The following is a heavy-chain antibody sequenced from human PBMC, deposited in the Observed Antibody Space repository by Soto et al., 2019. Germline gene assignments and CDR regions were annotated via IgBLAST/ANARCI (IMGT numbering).Heavy chain of an antibody. CDR3: ARGPLGHMDV. CDR2: IRESGSTI. J-gene: IGHJ6*02. Sequence: EEHVEESGGGLVQPGGSLRLSCIVSGFRFSSYEMNWVRQTPGKGLEWISYIRESGSTIYYADSVKGRFTISRDNAKNSLYHQMDSLRAEDTAVYYCARGPLGHMDVWGQGTSVTVSS. V-gene: IGHV3-48*03. CDR1: GFRFSSYE. D-gene: IGHD3-3*01.